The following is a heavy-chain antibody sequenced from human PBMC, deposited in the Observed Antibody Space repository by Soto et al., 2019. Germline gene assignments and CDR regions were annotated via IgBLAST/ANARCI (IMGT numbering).Heavy chain of an antibody. CDR2: IGTAGDT. CDR3: ARARYRSSWYGRKTYYYYGMDV. J-gene: IGHJ6*02. CDR1: GFTFSSYD. Sequence: GGSLRLSCAASGFTFSSYDMHWVRQATGKGLEWVSAIGTAGDTYYPGSVKGRFTISRENAKNSLYLQMNSLRAGDTAVYYCARARYRSSWYGRKTYYYYGMDVRGQGPTVTVSS. D-gene: IGHD6-13*01. V-gene: IGHV3-13*01.